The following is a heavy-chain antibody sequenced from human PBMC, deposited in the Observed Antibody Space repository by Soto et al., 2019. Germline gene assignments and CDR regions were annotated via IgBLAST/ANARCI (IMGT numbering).Heavy chain of an antibody. J-gene: IGHJ4*01. CDR1: GDSVSSDSAG. V-gene: IGHV6-1*01. Sequence: SQTLSLTCAITGDSVSSDSAGWSWVRQSPSRGLEWLGRTYYRSKWYYEYAVSVRGRITINPDTSKNQYSLQLNSVTPEDTAVYFCARGEQYSGRIFDYWGQGTLVTVSS. CDR3: ARGEQYSGRIFDY. D-gene: IGHD1-26*01. CDR2: TYYRSKWYY.